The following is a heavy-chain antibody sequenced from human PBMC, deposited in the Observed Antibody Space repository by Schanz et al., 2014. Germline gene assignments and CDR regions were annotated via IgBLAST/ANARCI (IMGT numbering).Heavy chain of an antibody. D-gene: IGHD3-10*01. V-gene: IGHV1-46*03. CDR2: INPIGGST. Sequence: QVHLVQSGAEVHKPGASLKISCKASGYTFTNFFLHWVRQAPGKGLEWMGIINPIGGSTTYAQKFRGAVTLTTDTSTDTAYLELTSLRSEDTAVYYCARGSPENMIRGELDYWGQGTLVTVSS. CDR1: GYTFTNFF. CDR3: ARGSPENMIRGELDY. J-gene: IGHJ4*02.